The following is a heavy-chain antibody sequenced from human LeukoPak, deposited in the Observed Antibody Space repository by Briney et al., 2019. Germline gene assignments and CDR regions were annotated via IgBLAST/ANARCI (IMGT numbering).Heavy chain of an antibody. CDR1: GYTFTSYF. D-gene: IGHD3-16*01. CDR3: ARGGGRYGDAFDI. V-gene: IGHV1-18*01. CDR2: ISAYNGNT. J-gene: IGHJ3*02. Sequence: ASVKVACQASGYTFTSYFISWVRQAPGQGLDWLGWISAYNGNTKYVQKFQGRVTMTTDTSTSTAYMELRSLRSDDTAVYYCARGGGRYGDAFDIWGQGTMVTVSS.